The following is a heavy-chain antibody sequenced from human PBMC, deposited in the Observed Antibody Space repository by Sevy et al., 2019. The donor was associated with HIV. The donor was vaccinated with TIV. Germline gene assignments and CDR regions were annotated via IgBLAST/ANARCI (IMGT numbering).Heavy chain of an antibody. D-gene: IGHD2-2*01. Sequence: GGSLRLSCAASGFIFSNYSMNWVRQAPGKGLEWVSSISGRSSYIYNADSVKGRFTISRDNAKNSLYLQMNSLRAEDTAVYYCARVLRVVRIDYFDFWGQGTLVTVSS. CDR2: ISGRSSYI. CDR1: GFIFSNYS. V-gene: IGHV3-21*01. J-gene: IGHJ4*02. CDR3: ARVLRVVRIDYFDF.